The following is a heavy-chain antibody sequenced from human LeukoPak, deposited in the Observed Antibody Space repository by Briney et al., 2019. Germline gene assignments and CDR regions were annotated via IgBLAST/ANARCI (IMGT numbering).Heavy chain of an antibody. Sequence: GGSLRLSCAASGFTFSSYSMNWVRQAPGKGLEWVSSISSSSSYIYYADSVKGRFTISRDNAKNSLYLQMNSLRAEDTAIYYCARDPHYGALDYWGQGTLVSVSS. CDR3: ARDPHYGALDY. V-gene: IGHV3-21*01. CDR2: ISSSSSYI. D-gene: IGHD4-17*01. J-gene: IGHJ4*02. CDR1: GFTFSSYS.